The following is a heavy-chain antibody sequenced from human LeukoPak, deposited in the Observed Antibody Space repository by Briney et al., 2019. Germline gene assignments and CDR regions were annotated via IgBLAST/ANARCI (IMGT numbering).Heavy chain of an antibody. CDR1: GFTFSSYE. D-gene: IGHD6-13*01. Sequence: GGSLRLSCAASGFTFSSYEMNWVRQAPGKGLEWVSYISSSGSTIYYADSVKGRFTISRDNAKNSLYLQMNSLRAEDTAVYYCARFSSSWSLPFDYWGQGTLVTVSS. J-gene: IGHJ4*02. CDR2: ISSSGSTI. V-gene: IGHV3-48*03. CDR3: ARFSSSWSLPFDY.